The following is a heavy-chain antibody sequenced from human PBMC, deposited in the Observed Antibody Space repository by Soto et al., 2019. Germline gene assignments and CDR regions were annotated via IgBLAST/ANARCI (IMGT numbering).Heavy chain of an antibody. V-gene: IGHV3-30-3*01. CDR2: ISYDGSNK. D-gene: IGHD3-10*02. Sequence: GGSLRLSCAASGFTFSSYAMHWVRQAPGKGLEWVAVISYDGSNKYYADSGKGRFTISRDNSKNTLYLQMNSLRAEDTAVYYCARDQGWSGDTTGFDYWGQGTLVTVSS. J-gene: IGHJ4*02. CDR1: GFTFSSYA. CDR3: ARDQGWSGDTTGFDY.